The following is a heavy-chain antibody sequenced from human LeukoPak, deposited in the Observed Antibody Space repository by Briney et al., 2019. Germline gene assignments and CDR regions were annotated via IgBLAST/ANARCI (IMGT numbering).Heavy chain of an antibody. V-gene: IGHV3-23*01. Sequence: GGSLRLSCAASGFTFNSYAMSWVRQARGQGLEWVSVISGGGSSTYYADSVKGRFTISRDNSKNTLYLQMNSLRGEDTAVYYCAKESGQLDVWGKGTTVTVSS. J-gene: IGHJ6*04. D-gene: IGHD3-3*01. CDR1: GFTFNSYA. CDR2: ISGGGSST. CDR3: AKESGQLDV.